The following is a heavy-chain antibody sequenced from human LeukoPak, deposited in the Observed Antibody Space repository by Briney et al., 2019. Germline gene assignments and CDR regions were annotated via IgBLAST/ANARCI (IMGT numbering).Heavy chain of an antibody. CDR2: IHSDGSST. Sequence: GGSLRLSCAASGFTFSSTWMHWFRQAPGKGPVWVSRIHSDGSSTIYADSVKGRFTISIDNAKNSLYLQMNSLRAEDTAVYYCAELGITMIGGVWGKGTTVTISS. CDR1: GFTFSSTW. V-gene: IGHV3-74*01. D-gene: IGHD3-10*02. J-gene: IGHJ6*04. CDR3: AELGITMIGGV.